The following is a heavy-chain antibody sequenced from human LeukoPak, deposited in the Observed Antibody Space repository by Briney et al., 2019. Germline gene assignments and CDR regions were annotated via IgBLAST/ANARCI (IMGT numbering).Heavy chain of an antibody. J-gene: IGHJ4*02. CDR1: GFTFSSYA. V-gene: IGHV3-23*01. CDR3: AKGTLGYCSGGTCYPYDY. Sequence: PGGSLRLSCAASGFTFSSYALSWVRQAPGKALERVSSISGSGVGSFYADSVKGRFTISRDNSKNTLYLQMNNLRAEDTAVYYCAKGTLGYCSGGTCYPYDYWGQGTLVTVSS. D-gene: IGHD2-15*01. CDR2: ISGSGVGS.